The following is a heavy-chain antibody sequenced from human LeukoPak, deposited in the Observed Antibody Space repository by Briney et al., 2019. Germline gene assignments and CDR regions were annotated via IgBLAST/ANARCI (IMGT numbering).Heavy chain of an antibody. J-gene: IGHJ5*02. CDR3: AREGGSYSNWFDP. V-gene: IGHV4-59*01. Sequence: SETLSLTCAVYGGSFSGYYWSWIRQPPGKGLEWIGYIYYSGSTNYNPSLKSRVTISVDTSKNQFSLKLSSVTAADTAVYYCAREGGSYSNWFDPWGQGTLVTVSS. D-gene: IGHD1-26*01. CDR1: GGSFSGYY. CDR2: IYYSGST.